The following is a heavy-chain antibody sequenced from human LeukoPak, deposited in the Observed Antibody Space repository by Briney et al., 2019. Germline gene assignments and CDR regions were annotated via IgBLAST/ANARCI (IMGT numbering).Heavy chain of an antibody. J-gene: IGHJ6*03. CDR3: AKGYSYGYVSDYYYYYMDV. V-gene: IGHV3-23*01. CDR2: ISGSGGST. CDR1: GFTFSSYA. D-gene: IGHD5-18*01. Sequence: PGGSLRLSCAASGFTFSSYAMSWVRQAPGKGLEWVSAISGSGGSTYYADSVKGRFTISRDNPKNTLYLQMNSLRAEDTAVYYCAKGYSYGYVSDYYYYYMDVWGKGTTVTVSS.